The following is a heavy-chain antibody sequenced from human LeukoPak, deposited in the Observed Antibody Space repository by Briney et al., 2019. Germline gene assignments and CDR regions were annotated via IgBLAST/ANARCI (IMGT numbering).Heavy chain of an antibody. Sequence: GXSLRXXCAASGFTFSIYNMNWVRQAPGKGLEWVSFIRSSSSYIYYADSVKGRFTISRDNAKNSLYLQMNSLRAEDTAVYYCAXDLXGSGKNPSYFDYWGQGTLVTVSS. D-gene: IGHD3-10*01. CDR2: IRSSSSYI. J-gene: IGHJ4*02. CDR3: AXDLXGSGKNPSYFDY. CDR1: GFTFSIYN. V-gene: IGHV3-21*01.